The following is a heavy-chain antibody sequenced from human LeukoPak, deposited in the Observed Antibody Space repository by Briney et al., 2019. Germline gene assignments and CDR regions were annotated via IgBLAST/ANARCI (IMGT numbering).Heavy chain of an antibody. Sequence: SETLSLTCGVSGGSISSGGFSWSWIRQPPGKGLEWIGYIYHSGSTYYKPSLKSRVTISIDRSKNYSSLNLSSVTAADTAVSYCARVVGNTMIVVVPDAFDIWGQGTMVTVSS. CDR3: ARVVGNTMIVVVPDAFDI. J-gene: IGHJ3*02. D-gene: IGHD3-22*01. CDR1: GGSISSGGFS. CDR2: IYHSGST. V-gene: IGHV4-30-2*01.